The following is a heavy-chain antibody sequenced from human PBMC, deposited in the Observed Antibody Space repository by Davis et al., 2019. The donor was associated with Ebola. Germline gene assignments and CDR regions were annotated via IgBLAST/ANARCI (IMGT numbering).Heavy chain of an antibody. CDR1: GWSFSGYY. J-gene: IGHJ4*02. D-gene: IGHD6-19*01. V-gene: IGHV4-34*01. CDR2: LNHSGST. Sequence: SETLSLTCAVSGWSFSGYYWSWIRQPPGKGLEWIGALNHSGSTNYNPSLKSRVTISVDTSKNQFSLKLSSVTAADTAVYYCARGSGWYREYYFDYWGLGTLVTVSS. CDR3: ARGSGWYREYYFDY.